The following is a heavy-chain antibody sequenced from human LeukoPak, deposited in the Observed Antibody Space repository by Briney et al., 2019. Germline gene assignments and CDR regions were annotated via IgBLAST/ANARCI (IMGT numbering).Heavy chain of an antibody. V-gene: IGHV3-21*01. CDR3: ASLVVHKFDY. J-gene: IGHJ4*02. CDR2: ISSSSSYI. CDR1: GFTFSSYS. D-gene: IGHD2-15*01. Sequence: GGSLRLSCAASGFTFSSYSMHWVRQAPGKGLEWVSSISSSSSYIYYADSVKGRFTISRDNAKNSLYLQMNSLRAEDTAVYYCASLVVHKFDYWGQGTLVTVSS.